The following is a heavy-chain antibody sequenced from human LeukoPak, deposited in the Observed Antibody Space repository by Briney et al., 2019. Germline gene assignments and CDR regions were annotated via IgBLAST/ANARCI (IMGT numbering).Heavy chain of an antibody. CDR2: IYYGGST. V-gene: IGHV4-61*08. J-gene: IGHJ4*02. Sequence: SEALSLTCTVSGGSVSSGDHYWSWIRQPPGKRLEWIGYIYYGGSTKYNPSLKSRVTISVDTSKNQFSLKLSSVTAADTAVYYCARFCSGGSCYRRYFDYWGQGTLVTVSS. CDR3: ARFCSGGSCYRRYFDY. CDR1: GGSVSSGDHY. D-gene: IGHD2-15*01.